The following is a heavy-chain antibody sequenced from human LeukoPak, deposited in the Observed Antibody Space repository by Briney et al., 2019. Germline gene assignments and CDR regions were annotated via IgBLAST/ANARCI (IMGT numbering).Heavy chain of an antibody. CDR1: GFTFSSYG. V-gene: IGHV4-39*01. CDR3: ARPLFRYFDL. J-gene: IGHJ2*01. Sequence: PGGSLRLSCAASGFTFSSYGMSWVRQAPGKGLEWIGSIYYSGSTYYNPSLKSRVTISVDTSKNQFSLKLSSVTAADTAVYYCARPLFRYFDLWGRGTLVTVSS. CDR2: IYYSGST. D-gene: IGHD3-10*02.